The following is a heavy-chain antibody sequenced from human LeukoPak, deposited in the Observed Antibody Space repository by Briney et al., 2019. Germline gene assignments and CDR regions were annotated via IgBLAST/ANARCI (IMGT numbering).Heavy chain of an antibody. J-gene: IGHJ4*01. CDR2: ITTNGDRT. Sequence: GGSLRLSCAASGFTFSNYAMHWVRQAPGKGLEYVSTITTNGDRTYYANPVKGRFTISRDNSKNTLYLQMGSLRAEDMAVYYCARDLNGSNALDYRGHGTLVTVSS. CDR3: ARDLNGSNALDY. V-gene: IGHV3-64*01. D-gene: IGHD1-26*01. CDR1: GFTFSNYA.